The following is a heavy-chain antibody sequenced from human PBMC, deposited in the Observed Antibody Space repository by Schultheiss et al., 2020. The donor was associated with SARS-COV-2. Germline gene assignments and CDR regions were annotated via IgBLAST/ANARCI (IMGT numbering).Heavy chain of an antibody. D-gene: IGHD2-8*01. J-gene: IGHJ6*03. CDR3: ARDRMVYASRANYYYYYMDV. CDR1: GFTFSYYA. Sequence: GGSLRLSCAASGFTFSYYAMNWVRQAPGKGLEWVSAISGSGGSTYYADSVKGRFTISRDNSKNTLYLQMNSLRAEDTAVYYCARDRMVYASRANYYYYYMDVWGKGTTVTVSS. CDR2: ISGSGGST. V-gene: IGHV3-23*01.